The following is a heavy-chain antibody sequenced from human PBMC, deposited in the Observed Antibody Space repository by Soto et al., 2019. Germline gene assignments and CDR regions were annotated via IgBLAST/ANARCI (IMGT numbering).Heavy chain of an antibody. Sequence: QVQLVESGGGVVQPGRSLRLSCAASGFTFSSYGMHWVRQAPGKGLEWVAVISYDGSNKYYADSGKGRFTISRDNSKNTLYLQMNSLRAEDTAVYYCAKDLAFVSGSWRYYYYGMDVWGQGTTVTVSS. CDR2: ISYDGSNK. CDR1: GFTFSSYG. V-gene: IGHV3-30*18. CDR3: AKDLAFVSGSWRYYYYGMDV. J-gene: IGHJ6*02. D-gene: IGHD1-26*01.